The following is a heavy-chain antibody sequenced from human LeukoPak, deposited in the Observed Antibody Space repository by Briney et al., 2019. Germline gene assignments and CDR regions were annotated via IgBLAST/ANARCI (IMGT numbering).Heavy chain of an antibody. CDR3: ARVLRYCSGGNCYSGGLGYMDV. V-gene: IGHV3-11*01. CDR1: GFTFSDYN. CDR2: ISRSGSTK. Sequence: GGSLRLSCAASGFTFSDYNMRWIRQAPGKGPEWVSSISRSGSTKYYADSVKGRFTISRDNAKNSLFLQMNSLRAEDTAVYYCARVLRYCSGGNCYSGGLGYMDVWGKGTTVTISS. J-gene: IGHJ6*03. D-gene: IGHD2-15*01.